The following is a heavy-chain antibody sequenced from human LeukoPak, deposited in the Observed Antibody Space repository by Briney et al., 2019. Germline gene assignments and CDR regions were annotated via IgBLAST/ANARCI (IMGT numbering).Heavy chain of an antibody. CDR3: ARDKGHFFLAEKYYYYYYMDV. J-gene: IGHJ6*03. CDR2: IYTSGST. Sequence: KPSETLSLTCTVSGGSISSGSYYWSWIRQPAGKGLEWIGRIYTSGSTNYNPSLKSRVTISVDTSKNQFSLKLSSVTAADTAAYYCARDKGHFFLAEKYYYYYYMDVWGKGTTVTISS. D-gene: IGHD2/OR15-2a*01. V-gene: IGHV4-61*02. CDR1: GGSISSGSYY.